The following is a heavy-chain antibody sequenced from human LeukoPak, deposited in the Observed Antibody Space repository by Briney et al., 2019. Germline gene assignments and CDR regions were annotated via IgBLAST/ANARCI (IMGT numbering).Heavy chain of an antibody. CDR3: ARADSRDGVAMAGAADY. Sequence: PSETLSLTCTVSGYSISSGYCWCLLRQPPGEGLGWIGIIYHSGSTYYNPSLESRVTISVATSKNQFSLKLSSVTAADTAVYYCARADSRDGVAMAGAADYRGQGALVTVSS. D-gene: IGHD6-19*01. V-gene: IGHV4-38-2*02. J-gene: IGHJ4*02. CDR2: IYHSGST. CDR1: GYSISSGYC.